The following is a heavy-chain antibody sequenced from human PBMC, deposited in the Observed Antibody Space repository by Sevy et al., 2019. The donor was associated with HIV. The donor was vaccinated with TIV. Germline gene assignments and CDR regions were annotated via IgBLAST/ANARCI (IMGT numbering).Heavy chain of an antibody. CDR3: ARDGILLLIGNRGPSFDY. J-gene: IGHJ4*02. D-gene: IGHD3-10*01. CDR1: GYTFTSYR. Sequence: ASVKVSCEASGYTFTSYRVSWVRQAPGQELEWMGSINPHNGDTNYAKNFQDRVTLTTDTSTNIAYMEMRSLRSDDTAIYYCARDGILLLIGNRGPSFDYWGQGTPVTVSS. CDR2: INPHNGDT. V-gene: IGHV1-18*01.